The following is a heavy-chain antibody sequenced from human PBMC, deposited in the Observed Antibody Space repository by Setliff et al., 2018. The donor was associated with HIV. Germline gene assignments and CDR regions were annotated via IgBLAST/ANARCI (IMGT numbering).Heavy chain of an antibody. CDR3: ARGQFVSPGPPTHYMDV. CDR2: ISHTGTT. V-gene: IGHV4-34*01. D-gene: IGHD6-6*01. J-gene: IGHJ6*03. Sequence: LSLTCAVYGGPFNVHKWNWVRQPPGKGLEWVGDISHTGTTNYNPSLESRLTISVDASRKKISLNIRSVTAADTAVYFCARGQFVSPGPPTHYMDVWGKGTSVTVS. CDR1: GGPFNVHK.